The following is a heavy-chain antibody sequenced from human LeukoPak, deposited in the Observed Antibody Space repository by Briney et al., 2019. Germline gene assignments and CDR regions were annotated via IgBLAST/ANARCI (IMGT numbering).Heavy chain of an antibody. D-gene: IGHD1-26*01. CDR3: AKAHEVGAATIDS. J-gene: IGHJ4*02. Sequence: GGSLRLSCEASGFMFSIYAMSWDRQAPGKGLEWVSSFSGSNDNTYYADSVKGRFTISRDNSKNTLYLQMSSLRAEDTALYYCAKAHEVGAATIDSWGQGTLVTVSS. V-gene: IGHV3-23*01. CDR2: FSGSNDNT. CDR1: GFMFSIYA.